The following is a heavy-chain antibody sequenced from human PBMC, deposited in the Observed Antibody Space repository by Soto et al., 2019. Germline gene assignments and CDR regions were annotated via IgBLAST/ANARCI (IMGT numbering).Heavy chain of an antibody. V-gene: IGHV1-18*01. CDR2: ISAYNANT. CDR3: AREVFRYFDL. J-gene: IGHJ2*01. D-gene: IGHD1-20*01. CDR1: GYTLTRYG. Sequence: QVHLVQSGAEVKKPGASVKVSCKASGYTLTRYGITWVRQAPGQGLEWMGSISAYNANTNYAQKLQGRLTITTDTSTSTAYMELSSLTSDDTAVYYCAREVFRYFDLWGRGTLVSVSS.